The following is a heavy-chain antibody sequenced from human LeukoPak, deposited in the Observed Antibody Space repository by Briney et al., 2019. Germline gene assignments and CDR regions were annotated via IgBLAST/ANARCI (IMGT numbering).Heavy chain of an antibody. CDR2: IYHSGST. Sequence: SETLSLTCAVSGGSISSSNWWSWVRQPPGKGLEWIGEIYHSGSTNYNPSLKSRVTISIDTSNNQFSLKLSSVTAADTAVYYCAREVVVAATWFDPWGQGTLVTVSS. CDR1: GGSISSSNW. J-gene: IGHJ5*02. CDR3: AREVVVAATWFDP. V-gene: IGHV4-4*02. D-gene: IGHD2-15*01.